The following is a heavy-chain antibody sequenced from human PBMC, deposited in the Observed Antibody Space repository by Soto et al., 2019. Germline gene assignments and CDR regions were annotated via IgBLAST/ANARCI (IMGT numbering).Heavy chain of an antibody. D-gene: IGHD2-21*02. V-gene: IGHV1-3*05. Sequence: QVQLVQSGAEEKKPGASVKVSCKASGYTFTSYAMHWVRQAPGQRLEWMGWINAGNGNTKYSQKFQGRVTITRNTSASTAYMELSSLRSEDTAVYYCARSIVVVTALDYWGQGPRVTVS. CDR1: GYTFTSYA. CDR3: ARSIVVVTALDY. J-gene: IGHJ4*02. CDR2: INAGNGNT.